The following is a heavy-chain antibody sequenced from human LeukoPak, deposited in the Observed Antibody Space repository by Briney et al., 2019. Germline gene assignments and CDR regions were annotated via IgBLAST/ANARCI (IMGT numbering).Heavy chain of an antibody. J-gene: IGHJ4*02. Sequence: GGSLRLSCAASGFTFHNYAMSWVRQAPGKGLEWVSAIDVGGVRTYYADSVKGRFTVSRDNSKNTLYLQMNSLRAEDTAVYYCAKDRRITMVRGVLFDYWGQGTLVTVSS. CDR2: IDVGGVRT. CDR1: GFTFHNYA. CDR3: AKDRRITMVRGVLFDY. V-gene: IGHV3-23*01. D-gene: IGHD3-10*01.